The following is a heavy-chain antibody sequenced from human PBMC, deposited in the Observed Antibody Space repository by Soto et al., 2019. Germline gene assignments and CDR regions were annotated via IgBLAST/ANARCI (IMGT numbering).Heavy chain of an antibody. CDR1: GGTFSSYT. J-gene: IGHJ4*02. D-gene: IGHD3-16*01. CDR3: ATAFGGGIDY. CDR2: ILPILGIA. Sequence: QVQLVQSGAEVKKPGSSVKVSCKASGGTFSSYTISWVRQAPGQGLEWMGRILPILGIANYAQKFHGSVTITADKTTRTAYMELSSLRAEDTAVYHCATAFGGGIDYWGQGTLFTVSS. V-gene: IGHV1-69*02.